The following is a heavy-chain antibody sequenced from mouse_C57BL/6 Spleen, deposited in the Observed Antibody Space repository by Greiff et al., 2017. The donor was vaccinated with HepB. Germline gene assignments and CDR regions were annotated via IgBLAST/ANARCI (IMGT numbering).Heavy chain of an antibody. J-gene: IGHJ1*03. V-gene: IGHV5-4*01. CDR3: ARDWGLLWYFDV. CDR2: ISDGGSYT. D-gene: IGHD1-1*01. Sequence: EVQVVESGGGLVKPGGSLKLSCAASGFTFSSYAMSWVRQTPEKRLEWVATISDGGSYTYYPDNVKGRFTISRDNAKNHLYLQMSHLKSEDTAMYYCARDWGLLWYFDVWGTGTTVTVSS. CDR1: GFTFSSYA.